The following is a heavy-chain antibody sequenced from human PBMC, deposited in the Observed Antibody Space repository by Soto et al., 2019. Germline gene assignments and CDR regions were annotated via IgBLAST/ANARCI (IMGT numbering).Heavy chain of an antibody. V-gene: IGHV4-59*13. J-gene: IGHJ4*02. CDR2: IYYNGTT. CDR3: ARDGRGQPRYFDY. CDR1: GGSISSYY. Sequence: SETLSLTCGVSGGSISSYYWSWIRQPPGKGLEWIGYIYYNGTTNYNPSLKSRVTMSVGTSKNQFSLKLSSVTADDTAVYYCARDGRGQPRYFDYWGQGTLVTVSS. D-gene: IGHD3-10*01.